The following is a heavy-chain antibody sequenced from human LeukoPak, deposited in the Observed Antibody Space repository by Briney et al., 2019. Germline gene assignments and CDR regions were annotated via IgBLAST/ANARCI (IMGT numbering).Heavy chain of an antibody. CDR3: ASTTPRRYCSGGSCYGYFQH. CDR2: IYSGGST. V-gene: IGHV3-66*01. J-gene: IGHJ1*01. CDR1: GFTVSSNY. D-gene: IGHD2-15*01. Sequence: GGSLRLSCAASGFTVSSNYMSWVRQAPGKGLEWVSVIYSGGSTYYADSVKGRFTISRDNSKNTLYLQMNSLRAEDTAVHYCASTTPRRYCSGGSCYGYFQHWGQGTLVTVSS.